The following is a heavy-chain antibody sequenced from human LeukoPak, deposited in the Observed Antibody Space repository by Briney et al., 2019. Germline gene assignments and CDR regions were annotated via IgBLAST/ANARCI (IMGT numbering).Heavy chain of an antibody. CDR1: GFTFGTYN. J-gene: IGHJ6*03. D-gene: IGHD1-14*01. CDR2: IKQDGSEK. Sequence: PGGSLGLSCAASGFTFGTYNMNWARQAPGKGLEWVANIKQDGSEKYYVDSVKGRFTISRDNAKNSLYLQMNSLRAEDTAVYYCATVRSNYYYYYMDVWGKGTTVTVSS. V-gene: IGHV3-7*01. CDR3: ATVRSNYYYYYMDV.